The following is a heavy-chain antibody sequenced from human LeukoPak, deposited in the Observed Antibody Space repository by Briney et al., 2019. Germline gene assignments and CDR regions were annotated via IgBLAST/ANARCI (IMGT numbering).Heavy chain of an antibody. CDR1: GFTFSSYG. Sequence: PGRSLRLSCTASGFTFSSYGMHWVRQAPGKGLEWVSLISYDGSSKYYADSAKGRFAISRDNSKHTLYLQMNSLRAEDTAVYYCAKDYYYDSTNYYNYWGQGTLVTVSS. V-gene: IGHV3-30*18. J-gene: IGHJ4*02. CDR2: ISYDGSSK. CDR3: AKDYYYDSTNYYNY. D-gene: IGHD3-22*01.